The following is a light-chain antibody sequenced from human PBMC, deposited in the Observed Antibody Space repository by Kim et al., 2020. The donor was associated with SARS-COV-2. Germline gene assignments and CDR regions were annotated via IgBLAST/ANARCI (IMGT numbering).Light chain of an antibody. V-gene: IGLV1-47*01. Sequence: GQRVTISCSGSSPKIGSNYVYWYQQLPGTAPNLLIYRNNQRPSGVPDRFSGSKSGTSASLAISGLRSEDEADYYCAAWDDSLSGLVFGGGTQLTVL. J-gene: IGLJ2*01. CDR2: RNN. CDR1: SPKIGSNY. CDR3: AAWDDSLSGLV.